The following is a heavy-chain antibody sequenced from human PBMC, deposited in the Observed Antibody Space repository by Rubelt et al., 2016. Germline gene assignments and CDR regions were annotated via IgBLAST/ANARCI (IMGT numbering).Heavy chain of an antibody. CDR2: INHSGST. Sequence: QLQLQESGPGLVKPSETLSLTCTVSGGSISSYYWSWIRQPPGKGLEWIGEINHSGSTNYNPSLKSRVAISVDTSKNQFPRKRTAVTAADTAVYYCARSCIGGACYVPGAFDIWGRGTMVTVSS. V-gene: IGHV4-59*12. D-gene: IGHD2-15*01. CDR1: GGSISSYY. J-gene: IGHJ3*02. CDR3: ARSCIGGACYVPGAFDI.